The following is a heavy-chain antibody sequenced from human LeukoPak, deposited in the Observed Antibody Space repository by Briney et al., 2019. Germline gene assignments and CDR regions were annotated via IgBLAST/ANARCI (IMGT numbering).Heavy chain of an antibody. CDR3: ARHDGGYGDYFDY. Sequence: SETLSLTCTVSGGSISSYYWSWIRQPPGKGLEWIGYIYSSGSTNYNPSLKSRVSISVDTSQNQFCLKLSSVTAADTAVYYCARHDGGYGDYFDYWGPGTLVTVSS. J-gene: IGHJ4*02. D-gene: IGHD4-17*01. CDR1: GGSISSYY. CDR2: IYSSGST. V-gene: IGHV4-59*08.